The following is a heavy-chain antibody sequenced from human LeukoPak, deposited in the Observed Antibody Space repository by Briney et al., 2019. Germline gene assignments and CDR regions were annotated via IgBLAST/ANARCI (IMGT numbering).Heavy chain of an antibody. V-gene: IGHV1-24*01. J-gene: IGHJ5*02. CDR1: GYTLTELS. Sequence: VASVKVSRKVSGYTLTELSMHWVRQALGKGLEWMGGFDPEDGETIYAQKFQGRVTMNEDTSTDTADMELSSLRSEDTAVYYCATDRTSGWFDPWGQGTLVTVSS. CDR2: FDPEDGET. CDR3: ATDRTSGWFDP. D-gene: IGHD2-2*01.